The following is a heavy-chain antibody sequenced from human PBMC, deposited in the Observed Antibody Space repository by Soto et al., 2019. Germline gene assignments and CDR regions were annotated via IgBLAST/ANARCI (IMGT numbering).Heavy chain of an antibody. CDR3: ARSRPVVVVAATPGPLVDY. CDR2: INHSGST. Sequence: PSETLSLTCAVYGGSFSGYYWSWIRQPPGKGLEWIGEINHSGSTNYNPSLKSRVTISVDTPKNQFSLKLSSVTAADTAVYYCARSRPVVVVAATPGPLVDYWGQGTLVTVSS. V-gene: IGHV4-34*01. CDR1: GGSFSGYY. J-gene: IGHJ4*02. D-gene: IGHD2-15*01.